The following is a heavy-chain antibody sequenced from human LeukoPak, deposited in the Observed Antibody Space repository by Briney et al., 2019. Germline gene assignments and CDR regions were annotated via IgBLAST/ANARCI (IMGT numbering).Heavy chain of an antibody. CDR3: ARDLGIGATDSYYYMDV. CDR1: GFTFSSYS. J-gene: IGHJ6*03. CDR2: ISSSSSTI. V-gene: IGHV3-48*04. D-gene: IGHD3-3*01. Sequence: GGSLRLSCAASGFTFSSYSMNWVRQAPGKGLEWVSYISSSSSTIYYADSVKGRFTISRDNAKNSLYLQMNSLKTEDTAVYYCARDLGIGATDSYYYMDVWGEGTTVTVSS.